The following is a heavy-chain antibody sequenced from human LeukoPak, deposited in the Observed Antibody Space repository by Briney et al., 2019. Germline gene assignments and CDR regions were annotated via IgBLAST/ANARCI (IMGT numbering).Heavy chain of an antibody. V-gene: IGHV4-31*03. Sequence: SETLSLTCTVSGGSISSGGYYWSWIRQHPGKGLEWIGYIYYSGSTYYNPSLKSRVTISVDTSKNQFSLKLSSVTAADTAVYYCARVRFVRIAAAGPFDYWGQGTLVTVSS. J-gene: IGHJ4*02. CDR3: ARVRFVRIAAAGPFDY. CDR2: IYYSGST. D-gene: IGHD6-13*01. CDR1: GGSISSGGYY.